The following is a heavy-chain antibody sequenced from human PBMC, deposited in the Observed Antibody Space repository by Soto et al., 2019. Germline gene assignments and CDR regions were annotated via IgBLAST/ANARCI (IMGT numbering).Heavy chain of an antibody. CDR1: GGSISSYY. Sequence: PSETLSLTCTVSGGSISSYYWSWIRQPPGKGLGWIGYIYYSGSTNYNPSLKSRVTISVDTSKNQFSLKLSSVTAADTAVYYCARVLYYYDSSGDTGADAFDIWGQGTMVTVSS. D-gene: IGHD3-22*01. CDR2: IYYSGST. CDR3: ARVLYYYDSSGDTGADAFDI. V-gene: IGHV4-59*01. J-gene: IGHJ3*02.